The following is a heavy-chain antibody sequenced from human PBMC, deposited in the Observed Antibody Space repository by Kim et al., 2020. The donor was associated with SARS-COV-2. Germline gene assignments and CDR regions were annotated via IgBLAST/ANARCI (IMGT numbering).Heavy chain of an antibody. J-gene: IGHJ5*02. CDR3: ARSLFGGGDFALPGFDP. CDR1: GFTFSSYA. V-gene: IGHV3-30*04. Sequence: GGSLRLSCAASGFTFSSYAMHWVRQAPGKGLEWVAVISYDGSNKYYADSVKGRFTISRDNSKNTLYLQMNSLRAEDTAVYYCARSLFGGGDFALPGFDPWGQGTLVTVSS. CDR2: ISYDGSNK. D-gene: IGHD2-21*02.